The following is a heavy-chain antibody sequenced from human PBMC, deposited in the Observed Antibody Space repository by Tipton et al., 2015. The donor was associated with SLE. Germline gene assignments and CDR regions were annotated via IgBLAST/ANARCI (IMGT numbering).Heavy chain of an antibody. CDR3: AREVYDFWSVWYFDL. CDR1: GGSISSYY. CDR2: IYYSGST. Sequence: LRLSCTVSGGSISSYYWSWIRQPPGKGLEWIGYIYYSGSTNYNPSPKSRVTISVDTSKNQFSLKLSSLTAADTAVYYCAREVYDFWSVWYFDLWGRGTLVTVSS. J-gene: IGHJ2*01. D-gene: IGHD3-3*01. V-gene: IGHV4-59*01.